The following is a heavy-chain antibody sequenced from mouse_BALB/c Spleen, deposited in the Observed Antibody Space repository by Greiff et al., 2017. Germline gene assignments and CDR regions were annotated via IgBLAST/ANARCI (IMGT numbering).Heavy chain of an antibody. D-gene: IGHD1-2*01. Sequence: EVKLKESGGGLVQPGGSLRLSCATSGFTFTGYYMSWVRQTPGKALEWLGFIRNKANGYTTEYSSSVKGQFTISRDNSRSILYLQMNTLGAEDSATYYCAEDTPYGYGAMDYWGQGTSVTVSS. J-gene: IGHJ4*01. CDR1: GFTFTGYY. CDR2: IRNKANGYTT. V-gene: IGHV7-3*02. CDR3: AEDTPYGYGAMDY.